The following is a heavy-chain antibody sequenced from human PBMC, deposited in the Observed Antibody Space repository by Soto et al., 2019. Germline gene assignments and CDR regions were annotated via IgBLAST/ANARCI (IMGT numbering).Heavy chain of an antibody. V-gene: IGHV1-69*13. D-gene: IGHD6-6*01. CDR3: ASLYSSSSGGPWFDP. CDR1: GGTFSSYA. J-gene: IGHJ5*02. Sequence: SVKVSCKASGGTFSSYAISWVRQAPGQGLEWMGGIIPIFGTANYAQKFQGRVTITADESTSTAYMEPSSLRSEDTAVYYCASLYSSSSGGPWFDPWGQGTLVTVSS. CDR2: IIPIFGTA.